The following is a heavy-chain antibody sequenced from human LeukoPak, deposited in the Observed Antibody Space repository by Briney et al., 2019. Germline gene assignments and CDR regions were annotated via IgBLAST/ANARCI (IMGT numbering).Heavy chain of an antibody. CDR3: ARRAIAAAAHNWFDP. J-gene: IGHJ5*02. CDR2: INHSGST. CDR1: GGSFRGYY. D-gene: IGHD6-13*01. Sequence: PSETLSLTCAVYGGSFRGYYWSWIRQPPGKGLEWIGEINHSGSTNYNPSLKSRVTISVDTSKNQFSLKLSSVTAADTAVYYCARRAIAAAAHNWFDPWGQGTLVTVSS. V-gene: IGHV4-34*01.